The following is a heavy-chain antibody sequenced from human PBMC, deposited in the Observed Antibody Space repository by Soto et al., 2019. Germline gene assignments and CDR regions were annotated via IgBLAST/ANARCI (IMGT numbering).Heavy chain of an antibody. CDR3: TRDLGGWPDY. CDR1: GYIFTSYA. Sequence: QVRLVQSGAEVKKPGASVKVTCKASGYIFTSYAIHWVRQASGQRLEWMGWINAGNGNTKYSQKFQDRVTITRDTSASTAYMELSSLRSEDTAVYYCTRDLGGWPDYWGQGTLVTVSS. V-gene: IGHV1-3*01. CDR2: INAGNGNT. D-gene: IGHD6-19*01. J-gene: IGHJ4*02.